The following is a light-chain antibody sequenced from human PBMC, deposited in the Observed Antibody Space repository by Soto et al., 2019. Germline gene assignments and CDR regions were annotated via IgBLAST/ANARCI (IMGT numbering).Light chain of an antibody. CDR1: QSIRTY. J-gene: IGKJ4*01. CDR2: DAS. V-gene: IGKV3D-11*02. CDR3: QQRSNWPLT. Sequence: VLTQSPATLSLSPGQRATLSCRASQSIRTYLAWYQQKPGQAPRLLIYDASNRATGIPARFSGSGPGTDFTLTISSLEPEDFAVYYCQQRSNWPLTFGGGTKVDIK.